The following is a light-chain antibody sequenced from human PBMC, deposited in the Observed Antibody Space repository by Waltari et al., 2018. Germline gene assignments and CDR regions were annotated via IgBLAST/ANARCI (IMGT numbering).Light chain of an antibody. CDR1: SSTIGSNT. Sequence: QSVLTQPPSASGTPGQRVTISCSGSSSTIGSNTVNWYQQLPGTAPKLLIYSNNQRPSGVPDRFSGSKSGTSASLAISGLQSEDEADYYCAAWDDSLNDPVFGGGTKLTVL. J-gene: IGLJ3*02. CDR3: AAWDDSLNDPV. V-gene: IGLV1-44*01. CDR2: SNN.